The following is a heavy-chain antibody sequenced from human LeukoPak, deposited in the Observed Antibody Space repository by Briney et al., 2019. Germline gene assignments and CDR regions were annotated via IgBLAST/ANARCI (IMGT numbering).Heavy chain of an antibody. CDR3: ARDREWELMYYFDY. D-gene: IGHD1-26*01. CDR2: ISYDGSNK. J-gene: IGHJ4*02. V-gene: IGHV3-30-3*01. Sequence: GGSLRLPCAASGFTFSSYAMHWVRQAPGKGLEWVAVISYDGSNKYYADSVKGRFTISRDNSKNTLYLQMNSLRAEDTAVYYCARDREWELMYYFDYWGQGTLVTVSS. CDR1: GFTFSSYA.